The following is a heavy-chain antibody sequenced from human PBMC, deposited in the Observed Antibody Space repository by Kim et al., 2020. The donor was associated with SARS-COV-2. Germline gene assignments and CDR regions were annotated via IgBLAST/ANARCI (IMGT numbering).Heavy chain of an antibody. CDR3: ARPRLGDYGMDV. D-gene: IGHD3-16*01. V-gene: IGHV5-51*01. Sequence: RYSPSFQGQVTISDDKSISTAYLQWSSLKASDTAMYYCARPRLGDYGMDVWGQGTTVTVSS. J-gene: IGHJ6*02.